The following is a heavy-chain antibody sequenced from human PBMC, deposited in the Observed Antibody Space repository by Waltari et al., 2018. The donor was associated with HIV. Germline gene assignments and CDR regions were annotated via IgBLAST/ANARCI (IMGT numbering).Heavy chain of an antibody. Sequence: EVQLVQSGAEVKRHGESLKISCKGSGYSFNSYWIGWVRQMPGKGLEWMGIISPGVPDTRYSPSFQGQVIISVDKSISTAYLQWSSLKASDTAMYYCARHGFGTSLYDSSEYSPLDFWGQGTLVTVSS. CDR2: ISPGVPDT. D-gene: IGHD3-22*01. CDR1: GYSFNSYW. J-gene: IGHJ4*02. CDR3: ARHGFGTSLYDSSEYSPLDF. V-gene: IGHV5-51*01.